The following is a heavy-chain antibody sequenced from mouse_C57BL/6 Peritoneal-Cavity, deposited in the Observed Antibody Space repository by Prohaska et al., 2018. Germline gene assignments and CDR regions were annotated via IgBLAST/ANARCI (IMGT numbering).Heavy chain of an antibody. V-gene: IGHV5-16*01. J-gene: IGHJ4*01. D-gene: IGHD2-4*01. Sequence: EVKLVESEGGLVQPGSSMKLSCTASGFTFSDYYMAWVRQVPEKGLEWVANINYDGSSTYYLDSLKSRFIISRDNAKNILYLQMSSLKSEDTATYYCARGDYDADYYAMDYWGQGTSVTVSS. CDR1: GFTFSDYY. CDR3: ARGDYDADYYAMDY. CDR2: INYDGSST.